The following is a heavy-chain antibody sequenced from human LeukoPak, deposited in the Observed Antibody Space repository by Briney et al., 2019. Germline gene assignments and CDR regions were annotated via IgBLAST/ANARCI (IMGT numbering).Heavy chain of an antibody. CDR3: ARGGPEWPLDY. V-gene: IGHV3-33*01. J-gene: IGHJ4*02. D-gene: IGHD3-3*01. CDR2: IWYDGSNT. CDR1: GLSFNTYG. Sequence: PGGSLRLSCAASGLSFNTYGMLWVRQAPGKGLECVAVIWYDGSNTYYADSVKGRFTISRDNSKNTLYLQMNSLRAEDTAVYYCARGGPEWPLDYWGQGTLVTVSS.